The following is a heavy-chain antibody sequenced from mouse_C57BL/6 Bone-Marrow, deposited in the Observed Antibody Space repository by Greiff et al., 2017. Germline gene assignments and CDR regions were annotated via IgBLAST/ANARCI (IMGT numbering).Heavy chain of an antibody. V-gene: IGHV1-18*01. CDR2: INPNNGGT. CDR1: GYTFTDYN. J-gene: IGHJ1*03. CDR3: ARDRAYYSNYFDV. D-gene: IGHD2-5*01. Sequence: VQLQQSGPELVKPGASVKIPCKASGYTFTDYNMDWVKQSHGKSLEWIGDINPNNGGTIYNQKFKGKATLTVDKSSSTAYMELRSLTSEDTAVYYCARDRAYYSNYFDVWGTGTTVTVSS.